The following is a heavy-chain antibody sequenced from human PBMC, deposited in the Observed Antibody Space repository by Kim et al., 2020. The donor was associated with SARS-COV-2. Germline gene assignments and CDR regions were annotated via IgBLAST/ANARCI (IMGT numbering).Heavy chain of an antibody. J-gene: IGHJ1*01. CDR3: AREDIVVVPAANTSEYFQH. V-gene: IGHV3-53*01. D-gene: IGHD2-2*01. Sequence: GRFTISRDNSKNTLYLQMNSLRAEDTAVYYCAREDIVVVPAANTSEYFQHWGQGTLVTVSS.